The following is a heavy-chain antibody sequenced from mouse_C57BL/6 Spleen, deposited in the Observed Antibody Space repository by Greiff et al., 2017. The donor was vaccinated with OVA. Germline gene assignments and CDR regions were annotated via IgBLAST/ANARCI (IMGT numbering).Heavy chain of an antibody. D-gene: IGHD2-1*01. CDR3: ARQNYYGNPCFDC. Sequence: VQLVESGAELVKPGASVKMSCTASGYTFTTYSIEWMKQNPGKSLEWIGNFHPYNDDTKYDEKFKGKATMTVETSSSTVYLELSRFTSDDSAVYYCARQNYYGNPCFDCWGKGTTLTVS. CDR1: GYTFTTYS. V-gene: IGHV1-47*01. CDR2: FHPYNDDT. J-gene: IGHJ2*01.